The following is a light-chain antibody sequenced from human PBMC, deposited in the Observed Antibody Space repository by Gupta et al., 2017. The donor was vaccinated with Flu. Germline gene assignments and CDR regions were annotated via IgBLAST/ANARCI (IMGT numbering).Light chain of an antibody. Sequence: GKTARITSSGVTWANKYAVWYQQRSATALVLFDYEASKRPAVIPGRFSASYSGTTTTITITGAEVEEGAYYYCYSTDSSGKWVFGGGTRLTVL. CDR1: TWANKY. V-gene: IGLV3-10*01. J-gene: IGLJ2*01. CDR2: EAS. CDR3: YSTDSSGKWV.